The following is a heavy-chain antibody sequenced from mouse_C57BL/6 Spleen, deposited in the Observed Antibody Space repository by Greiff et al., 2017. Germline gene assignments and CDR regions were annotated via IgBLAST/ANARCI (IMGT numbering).Heavy chain of an antibody. CDR3: ARDDYERGLIAY. Sequence: QVQLQQPGAELVKPGASVKLSCKASGYTFTSYWMQWVKQRPGQGLEWIGEIDPSDSYTNYNQKFKGKATLTVDTSSSTAYMQLSSLTSEDSAVYYCARDDYERGLIAYWGPGTLVTVSA. CDR2: IDPSDSYT. V-gene: IGHV1-50*01. D-gene: IGHD2-4*01. CDR1: GYTFTSYW. J-gene: IGHJ3*01.